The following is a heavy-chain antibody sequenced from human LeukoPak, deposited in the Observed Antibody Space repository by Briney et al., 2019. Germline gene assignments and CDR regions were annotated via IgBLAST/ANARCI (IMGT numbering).Heavy chain of an antibody. CDR2: INHSGST. CDR1: GGSFSGYY. J-gene: IGHJ6*02. CDR3: ARDRIAAAGTDGMDV. Sequence: PSETLSLTCAVYGGSFSGYYWGWIRQPPGKGLEWIGEINHSGSTNYNPSLKSRVTISVDTSKNQFSLKLSSVTAADTAVYYCARDRIAAAGTDGMDVWGQGTTVTVSS. D-gene: IGHD6-13*01. V-gene: IGHV4-34*01.